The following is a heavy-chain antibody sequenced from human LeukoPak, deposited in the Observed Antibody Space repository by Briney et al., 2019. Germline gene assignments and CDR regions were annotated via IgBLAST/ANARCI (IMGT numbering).Heavy chain of an antibody. V-gene: IGHV4-59*01. CDR1: GGSISSYY. Sequence: SETLSLTCTVSGGSISSYYWSWIRQPPGKGLEWIGYIYYSGSTNYNPSLKSRVTISVDTSKNQFSLKLSSVTAADTAVYYCARSRGSYDGAFDIWGQGTQVAVSS. CDR2: IYYSGST. D-gene: IGHD1-26*01. CDR3: ARSRGSYDGAFDI. J-gene: IGHJ4*02.